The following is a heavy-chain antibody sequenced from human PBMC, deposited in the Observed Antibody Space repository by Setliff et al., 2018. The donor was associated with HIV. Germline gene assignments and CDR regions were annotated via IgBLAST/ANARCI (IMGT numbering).Heavy chain of an antibody. Sequence: ASVKVSCKASGYTFTNYDINWVRQAPGQGLEWMGWISTYSGNANYAQKFQGRVTMTTDTSTSTAYMDLRSLRSDDTAVYYCAKCSEMLGTPATSSGYYCGWFDPWGQGTLVTVSS. CDR1: GYTFTNYD. V-gene: IGHV1-18*01. CDR3: AKCSEMLGTPATSSGYYCGWFDP. CDR2: ISTYSGNA. D-gene: IGHD3-22*01. J-gene: IGHJ5*02.